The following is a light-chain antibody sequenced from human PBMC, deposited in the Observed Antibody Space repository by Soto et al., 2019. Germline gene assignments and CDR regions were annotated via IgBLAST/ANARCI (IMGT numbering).Light chain of an antibody. Sequence: EIVLTQSPATLSLSPGETATLSCRASQSISRYLAWYQHKPGQAPRLLIYDASIRATGIPARFRGGGSETDFTLTISSLAPEDFAIYYCQQRGTWPRVTFGGGNKVEIK. CDR3: QQRGTWPRVT. CDR1: QSISRY. J-gene: IGKJ4*01. V-gene: IGKV3-11*01. CDR2: DAS.